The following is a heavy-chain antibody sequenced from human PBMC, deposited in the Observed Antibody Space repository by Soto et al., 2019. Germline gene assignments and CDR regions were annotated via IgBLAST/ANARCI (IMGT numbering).Heavy chain of an antibody. CDR2: IWYDGNNK. V-gene: IGHV3-33*01. CDR3: ATSRPPDPHGFDC. J-gene: IGHJ4*02. CDR1: GFTFSTHA. Sequence: QVQLVESGGGVVQPGRSLRLSCAASGFTFSTHAMHWVRQAPGKGLEWLAAIWYDGNNKYYADSVKGRFTISRDNSKNTLYLQMNSLRVEDTAVYYCATSRPPDPHGFDCWGQGTLVTVSS.